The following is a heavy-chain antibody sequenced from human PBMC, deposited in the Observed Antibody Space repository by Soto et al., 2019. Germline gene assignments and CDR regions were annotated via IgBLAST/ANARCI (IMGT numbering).Heavy chain of an antibody. CDR1: GGSISSYY. V-gene: IGHV4-59*08. CDR2: IYYSGST. J-gene: IGHJ4*02. Sequence: SETLSLTCTLSGGSISSYYWNWIRQPPGKALEWIGYIYYSGSTNYNPSLKSRVTISVDTSKNQFSLNLYSVTAADTAVYYCAAQPYHWNNGGGPFDYWGQGTLVTVSS. D-gene: IGHD1-20*01. CDR3: AAQPYHWNNGGGPFDY.